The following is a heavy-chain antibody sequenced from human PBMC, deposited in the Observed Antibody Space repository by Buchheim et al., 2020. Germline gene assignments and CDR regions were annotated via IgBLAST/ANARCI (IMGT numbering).Heavy chain of an antibody. Sequence: EVQLVESGGGLVQPGGSLRLSCAASGFTFSSYWMHWVRQAPGKGLVWVSRINSDGSSTSYADSVKGRFTISSDNAKNTLYLQMNSLRAEDTAVYYCARDRDGGIAAAGGSWFDPWGQGTL. CDR2: INSDGSST. D-gene: IGHD6-13*01. V-gene: IGHV3-74*01. J-gene: IGHJ5*02. CDR3: ARDRDGGIAAAGGSWFDP. CDR1: GFTFSSYW.